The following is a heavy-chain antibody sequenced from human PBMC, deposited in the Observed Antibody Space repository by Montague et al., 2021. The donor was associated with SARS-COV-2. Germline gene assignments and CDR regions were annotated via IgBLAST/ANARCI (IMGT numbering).Heavy chain of an antibody. D-gene: IGHD6-25*01. CDR2: INNSGST. Sequence: SETLSLTCAVYGGSFSGYYWTWIRRRPGKGLEWIGEINNSGSTTYSPYFKGRVTISVDTSKNQFSVKLTSVTAADTGVYYCARGVSESASGGWVPVALFDFYHYMDVWSKGTTVTVSS. CDR1: GGSFSGYY. J-gene: IGHJ6*03. CDR3: ARGVSESASGGWVPVALFDFYHYMDV. V-gene: IGHV4-34*01.